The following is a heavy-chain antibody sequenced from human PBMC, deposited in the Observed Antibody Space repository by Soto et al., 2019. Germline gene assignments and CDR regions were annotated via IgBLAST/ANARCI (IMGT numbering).Heavy chain of an antibody. CDR1: GGTFSSYA. Sequence: SVKVSCKASGGTFSSYAISWVRQAPGQGLEWMGGIIPIFGTANYAQKFQGRVTITADESTSTAYMELSSLRSEGTAVYYCGAGMATITYYSSHGTDAWGQGTTVTV. CDR2: IIPIFGTA. J-gene: IGHJ6*02. CDR3: GAGMATITYYSSHGTDA. V-gene: IGHV1-69*13. D-gene: IGHD5-12*01.